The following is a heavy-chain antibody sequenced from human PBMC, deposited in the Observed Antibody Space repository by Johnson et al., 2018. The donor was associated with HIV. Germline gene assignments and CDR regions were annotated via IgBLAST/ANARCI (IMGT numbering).Heavy chain of an antibody. CDR1: GFTFSSYA. D-gene: IGHD1-7*01. CDR2: IKQDGSEK. V-gene: IGHV3-7*01. Sequence: VQLVESGGGVVQPGRSLRLSCAASGFTFSSYAMHWVRQAPGKGLEWVANIKQDGSEKYYVDSVKGRFTISRDNAKNSLYLQMNSLRAEDTAVYYCAKDLVGNSGAFDIWGQGTMVTVSS. J-gene: IGHJ3*02. CDR3: AKDLVGNSGAFDI.